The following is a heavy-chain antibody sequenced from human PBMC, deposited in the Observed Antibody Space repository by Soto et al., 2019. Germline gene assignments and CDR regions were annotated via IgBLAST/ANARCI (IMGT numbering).Heavy chain of an antibody. CDR2: TYYRSEWYT. Sequence: SQTLSLTCAISGDSVSSNSATWNWIRQSPSRGLEWLGRTYYRSEWYTHYAVSVKSRISINPDTSKNQFSLHLNSVTPEDTAVYYCARGLIGPIPSADFAYGAQGTLVTVS. CDR3: ARGLIGPIPSADFAY. J-gene: IGHJ4*02. V-gene: IGHV6-1*01. D-gene: IGHD3-16*01. CDR1: GDSVSSNSAT.